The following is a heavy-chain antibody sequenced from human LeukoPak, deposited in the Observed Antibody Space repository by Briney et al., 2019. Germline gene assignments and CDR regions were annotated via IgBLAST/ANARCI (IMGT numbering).Heavy chain of an antibody. J-gene: IGHJ4*02. V-gene: IGHV4-59*01. CDR1: GGSISNY. Sequence: SETLSLTCTVSGGSISNYWSWIRQPPGKGLEWIGYIYYSGSTNYNPSLKSRVTISVDTSKNQFSLKLSSVTAADTAVYYCARDRNDFWSGPLDYWGQGTLVTVSS. D-gene: IGHD3-3*01. CDR3: ARDRNDFWSGPLDY. CDR2: IYYSGST.